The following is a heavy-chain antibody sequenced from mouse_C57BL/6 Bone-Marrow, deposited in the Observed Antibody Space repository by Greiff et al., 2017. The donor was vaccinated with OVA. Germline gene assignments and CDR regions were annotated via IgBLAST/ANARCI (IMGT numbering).Heavy chain of an antibody. CDR1: GYTFTSYW. CDR3: ARDGGNYPFDY. CDR2: IDPSDSYT. Sequence: VQLQQPGAELVKPGASVKLSCKASGYTFTSYWMQWVKQRPGQGLEWIGEIDPSDSYTNYNQKFKGKATLTADTSSSTAYMQLSSLTSEDSAVYYCARDGGNYPFDYWGQGTTLTVSS. D-gene: IGHD2-1*01. J-gene: IGHJ2*01. V-gene: IGHV1-50*01.